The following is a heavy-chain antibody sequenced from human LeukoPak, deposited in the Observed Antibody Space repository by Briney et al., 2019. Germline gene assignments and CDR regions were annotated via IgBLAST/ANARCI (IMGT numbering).Heavy chain of an antibody. CDR3: ARLNNWNDALDY. CDR1: GYTFTGQY. D-gene: IGHD1-1*01. J-gene: IGHJ4*02. CDR2: INPNSGGT. Sequence: ASVKVSCKASGYTFTGQYMYWLRQAPGQGLEWMGRINPNSGGTNYAQKFQGRVTMTRDTSISTAYMELSRLRSDDTAVYYCARLNNWNDALDYWGQGTLVTVSS. V-gene: IGHV1-2*06.